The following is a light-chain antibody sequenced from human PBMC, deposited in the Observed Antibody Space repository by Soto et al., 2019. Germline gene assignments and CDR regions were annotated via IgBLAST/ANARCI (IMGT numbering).Light chain of an antibody. J-gene: IGKJ4*01. Sequence: EVVLTRSPATLSLSPGERATLSCRASQSVSVYLAWYQQKPGQASRLLIHDTSSRATGIPARFRASRSGADFTRIITRLESEDFAVHHFLQCGSQITFGGGNKVDIK. CDR1: QSVSVY. CDR2: DTS. CDR3: LQCGSQIT. V-gene: IGKV3-11*01.